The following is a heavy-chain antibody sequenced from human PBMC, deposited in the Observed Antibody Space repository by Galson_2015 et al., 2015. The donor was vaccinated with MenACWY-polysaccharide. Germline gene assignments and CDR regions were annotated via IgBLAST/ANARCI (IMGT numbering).Heavy chain of an antibody. Sequence: SLRLSCAASGFTFSSYGMSWVRQAPGKGLEWVSGISGRGGSTYYADSVKGRFTISRDNSKNTLYLQMNSLRAEDTAVYYCAKVGPRSSWTMGLDYWGQGTLVTVSS. CDR3: AKVGPRSSWTMGLDY. CDR2: ISGRGGST. D-gene: IGHD6-13*01. V-gene: IGHV3-23*01. J-gene: IGHJ4*02. CDR1: GFTFSSYG.